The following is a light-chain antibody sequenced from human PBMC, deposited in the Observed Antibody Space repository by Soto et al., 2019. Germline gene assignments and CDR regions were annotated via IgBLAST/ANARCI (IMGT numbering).Light chain of an antibody. CDR3: AAWDDSLNALV. Sequence: QAVVTQPPPASGTPGQRVTISCSGSSSNIGSNTVSWYQQVPGTAPKLLIYSNNQRPSGVPDRFSGSKSGTSASLATSGLQSEDEADYYCAAWDDSLNALVFGTGTKLTVL. V-gene: IGLV1-44*01. CDR2: SNN. J-gene: IGLJ1*01. CDR1: SSNIGSNT.